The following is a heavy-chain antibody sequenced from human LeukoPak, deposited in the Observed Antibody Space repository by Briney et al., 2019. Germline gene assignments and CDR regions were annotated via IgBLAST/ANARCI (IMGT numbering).Heavy chain of an antibody. Sequence: PGGSLRLSCAASGFTFSSYSMNWVRQAPGKGLEWVSYISSTSSTIYYADSVKVRFTISRDNAKNSLYLQMNSLRAEDTAVYYCASSWGDRYELTVYQHWGQGTLVTVSS. V-gene: IGHV3-48*01. D-gene: IGHD1-14*01. CDR3: ASSWGDRYELTVYQH. CDR2: ISSTSSTI. J-gene: IGHJ1*01. CDR1: GFTFSSYS.